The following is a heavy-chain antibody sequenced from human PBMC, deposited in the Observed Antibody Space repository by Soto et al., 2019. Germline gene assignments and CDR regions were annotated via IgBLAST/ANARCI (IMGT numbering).Heavy chain of an antibody. CDR3: ARGLFGPARNGYPRGPRWYYFDY. V-gene: IGHV1-69*01. CDR2: IIPIFGTA. Sequence: QVQLVQSGAEVKKPGSSVKVSCKASGGTFSSYAISWVRQAPGQGLEWMGGIIPIFGTANYAQKFQGRVTITADEPTSTAYMELSSLRSEDTAVYYCARGLFGPARNGYPRGPRWYYFDYWGQGTLVTVSS. D-gene: IGHD1-1*01. J-gene: IGHJ4*02. CDR1: GGTFSSYA.